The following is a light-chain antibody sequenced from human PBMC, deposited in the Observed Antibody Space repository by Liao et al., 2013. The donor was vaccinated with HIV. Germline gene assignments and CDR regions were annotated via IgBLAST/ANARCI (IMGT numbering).Light chain of an antibody. V-gene: IGLV3-21*01. Sequence: SYELTQPPSVSVAPGKTARITCGGNNIGSKSVHWYQQRPGQAPLLVIYYDTDRPSGIPERFSGSNSGNTATLTISGTQTMDEADYYCQAWDSNSWVFGGGTKLTVL. CDR2: YDT. CDR3: QAWDSNSWV. CDR1: NIGSKS. J-gene: IGLJ3*02.